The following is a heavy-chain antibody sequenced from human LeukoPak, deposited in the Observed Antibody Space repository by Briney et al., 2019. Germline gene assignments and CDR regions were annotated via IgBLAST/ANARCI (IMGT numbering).Heavy chain of an antibody. CDR2: ISWNSGSI. V-gene: IGHV3-9*01. J-gene: IGHJ3*02. CDR3: AKGTYGDLVTAFDI. Sequence: PGRSLRLSCAASGFTFDDYAMHWVRQAPGEGLEWVSGISWNSGSIGYADSVKGRFTISRDNAKNSLYLQMNSLRAEDTALYYCAKGTYGDLVTAFDIWGQGTMVTVSS. CDR1: GFTFDDYA. D-gene: IGHD4-17*01.